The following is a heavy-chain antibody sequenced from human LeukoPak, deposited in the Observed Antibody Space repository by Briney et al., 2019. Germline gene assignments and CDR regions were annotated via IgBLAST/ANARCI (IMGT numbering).Heavy chain of an antibody. V-gene: IGHV3-21*01. CDR2: ISGSSRNK. Sequence: PGGSLRLSCAASGFTFSSYTMNWVRQAPGKGLEWVSSISGSSRNKYYADSVKGRFTISRDNAKNSLYLQMNSLRAEDTAVYYCARTANFAAGYYIDYCGQGNLVPVSS. CDR3: ARTANFAAGYYIDY. J-gene: IGHJ4*02. D-gene: IGHD6-13*01. CDR1: GFTFSSYT.